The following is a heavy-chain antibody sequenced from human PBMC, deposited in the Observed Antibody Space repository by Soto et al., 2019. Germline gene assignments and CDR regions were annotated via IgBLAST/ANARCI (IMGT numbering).Heavy chain of an antibody. D-gene: IGHD2-21*02. CDR1: GVTFSSYA. CDR3: ARVTRAYCGGDCYSEYFQH. Sequence: QVQLVQSGAEVKKPGSSVKVSCKASGVTFSSYAISWVRQAPGQGLEWVAGIIPIFGTANYAQKFQGRVTITADKSTNTAYMELRSLSSEDTAVYYCARVTRAYCGGDCYSEYFQHWGQGTLVTVSS. V-gene: IGHV1-69*06. J-gene: IGHJ1*01. CDR2: IIPIFGTA.